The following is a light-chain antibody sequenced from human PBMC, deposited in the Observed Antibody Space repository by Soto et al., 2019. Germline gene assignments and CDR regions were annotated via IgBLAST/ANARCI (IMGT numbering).Light chain of an antibody. J-gene: IGKJ3*01. CDR3: QYYGSSPRVT. Sequence: EIVLTQSPGTLSLSPGERATLSCRASQSVSSSFLAWYQQKPGQAPRLLIYGASSRATGIPDRFSGSGSGTDFTLSISRLEPEDFAMYYCQYYGSSPRVTFGPGTKVDIK. CDR1: QSVSSSF. V-gene: IGKV3-20*01. CDR2: GAS.